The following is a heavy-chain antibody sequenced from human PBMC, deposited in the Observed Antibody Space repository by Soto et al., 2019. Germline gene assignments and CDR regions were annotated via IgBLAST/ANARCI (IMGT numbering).Heavy chain of an antibody. CDR3: ARDARRITMIVVVPPHAFDI. CDR1: GFTFSSYA. D-gene: IGHD3-22*01. CDR2: ISYDGSNK. Sequence: GGSLRLSCAASGFTFSSYAMHWVRQAPGKGLEWVAVISYDGSNKYYADSVKGRFTISRDNSKNTLHLQMNSLRAEDTAVYYCARDARRITMIVVVPPHAFDIWGQGTMVTVSS. V-gene: IGHV3-30-3*01. J-gene: IGHJ3*02.